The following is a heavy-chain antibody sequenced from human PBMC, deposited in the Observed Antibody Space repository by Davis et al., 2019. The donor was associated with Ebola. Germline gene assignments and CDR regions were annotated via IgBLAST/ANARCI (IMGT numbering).Heavy chain of an antibody. J-gene: IGHJ6*02. CDR3: ARGSPIWFGELLYSDYYGMDV. CDR1: GGSFSGYY. Sequence: MPSETLSLTCAVYGGSFSGYYWSWIRQPPGKGLEWIGEINHSGSTNYNPSLKSRVTISVDTSKNQFSLKLSSVTAADTAVYYCARGSPIWFGELLYSDYYGMDVWGQGTTVTVSS. D-gene: IGHD3-10*01. V-gene: IGHV4-34*01. CDR2: INHSGST.